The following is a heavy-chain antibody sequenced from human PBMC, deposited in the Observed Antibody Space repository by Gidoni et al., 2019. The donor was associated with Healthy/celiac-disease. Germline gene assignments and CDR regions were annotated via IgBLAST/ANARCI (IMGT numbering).Heavy chain of an antibody. CDR1: GFTFIRYA. CDR3: AKDLGYSGSGDAFDI. D-gene: IGHD5-12*01. V-gene: IGHV3-23*01. J-gene: IGHJ3*02. CDR2: ISWSGGST. Sequence: EVQLLESGGGLVQPGGYLRLSCAASGFTFIRYAMSWVRQAPGKGLEWVSAISWSGGSTYYADSVKGRFTISRDNSKNTLYLQMNSLRAEDTAVYYCAKDLGYSGSGDAFDIWGQGTMVTVSS.